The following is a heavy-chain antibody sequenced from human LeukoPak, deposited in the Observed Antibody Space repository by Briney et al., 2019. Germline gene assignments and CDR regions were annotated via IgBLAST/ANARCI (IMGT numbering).Heavy chain of an antibody. J-gene: IGHJ4*02. V-gene: IGHV4-59*12. Sequence: SETLSLTCTVSGGSISSYYWSWIRQPPGKGLEWIGYIYYSGSTNYNPSLKSRVTISVDRSKNQFSLKLSSVTAADTAVYYCARIRALRFLEWSWGGFDYWGQGTLVTVSS. CDR3: ARIRALRFLEWSWGGFDY. D-gene: IGHD3-3*01. CDR2: IYYSGST. CDR1: GGSISSYY.